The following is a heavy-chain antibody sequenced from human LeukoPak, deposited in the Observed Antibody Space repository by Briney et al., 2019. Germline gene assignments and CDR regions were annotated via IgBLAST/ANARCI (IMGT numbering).Heavy chain of an antibody. V-gene: IGHV1-69*13. CDR2: IIPIFGTA. CDR3: ARDLYYFGGESGFDP. CDR1: GGTFSSYA. J-gene: IGHJ5*02. D-gene: IGHD3-10*01. Sequence: SVKVSCKASGGTFSSYAISWVRQAPGQGLEWMGGIIPIFGTANYAQKFQGRVTITADESTSTAYMELNSLRAEDTAVYYCARDLYYFGGESGFDPWGQGTLVTVSS.